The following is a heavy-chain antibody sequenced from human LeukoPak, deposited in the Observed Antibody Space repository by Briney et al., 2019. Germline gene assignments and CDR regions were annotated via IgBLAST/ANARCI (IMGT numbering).Heavy chain of an antibody. Sequence: SETLSLTCTVSGGSISSYYWSWIRQPPGKGLEWIGYVYYSGSTNYNPSLKSRVTISVNTSKNQFSLKLSSVTAADTAVYYCARDIRVGGIAAAGPRDAFDIWGQGTMVTVSS. CDR2: VYYSGST. CDR3: ARDIRVGGIAAAGPRDAFDI. CDR1: GGSISSYY. V-gene: IGHV4-59*12. J-gene: IGHJ3*02. D-gene: IGHD6-13*01.